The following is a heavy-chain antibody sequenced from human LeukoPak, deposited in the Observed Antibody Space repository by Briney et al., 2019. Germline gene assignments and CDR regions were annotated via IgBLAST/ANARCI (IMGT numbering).Heavy chain of an antibody. CDR3: AKIRGVIIAPFDS. CDR1: GFTFNTYG. CDR2: ISGNDDST. Sequence: GGSLRLSCAASGFTFNTYGMNWVRQAPGKGLEWVSTISGNDDSTYYADSVRGRFAISRDGSNSMLYLQMNSLRVEDMAIYYCAKIRGVIIAPFDSWGQGTLVTVSS. J-gene: IGHJ4*02. D-gene: IGHD3-10*01. V-gene: IGHV3-23*01.